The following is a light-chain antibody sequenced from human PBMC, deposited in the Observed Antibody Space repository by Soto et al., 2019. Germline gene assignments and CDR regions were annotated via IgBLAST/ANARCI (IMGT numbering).Light chain of an antibody. CDR3: QHYNSYSEA. V-gene: IGKV1-5*03. CDR2: KAS. Sequence: DIQMTQSPSTLSGYVGDRVTITCRASRTISSWLAWYQQKPGKAPKLLIYKASTLKSGVPSRFSGSGSGTEFTLTISSLQPDDFATYYCQHYNSYSEAFGQGTKVDIK. J-gene: IGKJ1*01. CDR1: RTISSW.